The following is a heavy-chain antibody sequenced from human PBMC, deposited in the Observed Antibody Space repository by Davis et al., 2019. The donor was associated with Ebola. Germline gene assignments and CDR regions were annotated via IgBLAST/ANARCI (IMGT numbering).Heavy chain of an antibody. CDR1: GFTFSSYT. D-gene: IGHD6-13*01. J-gene: IGHJ5*02. CDR3: MKGPLMGSIWYDGS. V-gene: IGHV3-23*01. CDR2: ITRISDGGGYT. Sequence: PGGSLRLSCAAAGFTFSSYTMKWVRQAPGKGLEWVAGITRISDGGGYTYYADSVKGRFTISRDNSKNNLYLQMNSLRAEDTAVYYCMKGPLMGSIWYDGSWGQGTLVTVSS.